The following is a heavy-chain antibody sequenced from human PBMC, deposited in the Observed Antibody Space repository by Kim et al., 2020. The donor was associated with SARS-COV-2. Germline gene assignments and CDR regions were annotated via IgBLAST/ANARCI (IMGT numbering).Heavy chain of an antibody. V-gene: IGHV3-48*03. D-gene: IGHD6-19*01. Sequence: GGSLRLSCAASGFTFSSYEMNWVRQAPGKGLECVSYISPSGSTIKYADSVKGRFTLSRDNAKNSLYLQMNSLRAEDTAVYYCARESDVAGNDYWGQGTLVTVSS. CDR1: GFTFSSYE. CDR2: ISPSGSTI. CDR3: ARESDVAGNDY. J-gene: IGHJ4*02.